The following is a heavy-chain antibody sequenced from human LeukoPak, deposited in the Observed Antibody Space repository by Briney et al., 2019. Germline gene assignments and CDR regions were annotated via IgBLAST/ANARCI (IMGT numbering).Heavy chain of an antibody. V-gene: IGHV3-21*01. J-gene: IGHJ4*02. D-gene: IGHD2-21*02. CDR3: ARLGIHCGGDCYSPD. CDR2: ISSSSSYI. CDR1: GFTFSSYS. Sequence: GGSLRLSCAASGFTFSSYSMNWVRQAPGKGLEWVSSISSSSSYIYYADSVKGRFTISRDNAKNSLYLQMNSLRAEDTAVYYCARLGIHCGGDCYSPDWGQGTLVTVSS.